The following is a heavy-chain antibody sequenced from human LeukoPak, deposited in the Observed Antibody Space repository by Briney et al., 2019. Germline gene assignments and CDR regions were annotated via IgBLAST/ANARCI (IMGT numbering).Heavy chain of an antibody. CDR2: ISWDSGST. J-gene: IGHJ4*02. V-gene: IGHV3-23*01. CDR3: ANRGDPWELPGY. Sequence: GGSLRLSCAASGFTFGDYGMRWVRQAPGKGLEWVSLISWDSGSTYYADSVKGRFTISRDNSKNTLYLQMNSLRAEDTAVYYCANRGDPWELPGYWGQGALVTVSS. CDR1: GFTFGDYG. D-gene: IGHD1-26*01.